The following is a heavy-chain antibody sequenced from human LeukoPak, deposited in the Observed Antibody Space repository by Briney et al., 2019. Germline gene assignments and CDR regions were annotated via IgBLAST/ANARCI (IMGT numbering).Heavy chain of an antibody. V-gene: IGHV1-2*06. J-gene: IGHJ4*02. CDR2: INPNSGGT. D-gene: IGHD3-22*01. CDR1: GYTFTGYY. Sequence: ASVKVSCKASGYTFTGYYMHWVRQAPGQGLEWMGRINPNSGGTNYAQKFQGRVTMTRDTSISTAYMELSRLRSDDTAVYYCASVRYYDSSGYRSDYWGQGTLVTVSS. CDR3: ASVRYYDSSGYRSDY.